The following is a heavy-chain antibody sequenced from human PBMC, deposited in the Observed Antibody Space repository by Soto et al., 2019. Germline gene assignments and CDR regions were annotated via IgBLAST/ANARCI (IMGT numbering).Heavy chain of an antibody. V-gene: IGHV3-23*01. Sequence: PGGSLRLSCAASGFTFSSYAMSWVRQAPGKGLEWVSAISGSGGSTYYADSVKGRFTISRDNSKNTLYLQMNSLRSEDTAVYYCARDSVLDYYDSSGTDAFDIWGQGTMVTVSS. D-gene: IGHD3-22*01. J-gene: IGHJ3*02. CDR1: GFTFSSYA. CDR3: ARDSVLDYYDSSGTDAFDI. CDR2: ISGSGGST.